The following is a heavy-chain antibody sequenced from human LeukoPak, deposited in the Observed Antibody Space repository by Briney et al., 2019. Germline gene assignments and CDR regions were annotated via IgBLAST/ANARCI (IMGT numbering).Heavy chain of an antibody. J-gene: IGHJ1*01. D-gene: IGHD4-17*01. V-gene: IGHV3-30*04. CDR1: GFTFSSYA. CDR2: ISYDGSNK. Sequence: GRSLRLSCAASGFTFSSYAMHWVRQAPGKGLEWVAVISYDGSNKYYADSVKGRFTISRDNSKNTLYLQMNSLRAEDTAVYYCAKDRDYATNPGYFQHWGQGTLVTVSS. CDR3: AKDRDYATNPGYFQH.